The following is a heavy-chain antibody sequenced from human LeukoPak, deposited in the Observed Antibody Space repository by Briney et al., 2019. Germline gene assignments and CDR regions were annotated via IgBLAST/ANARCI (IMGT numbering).Heavy chain of an antibody. CDR1: GFTFSSYE. CDR3: ARGPRGRDLNRWFDV. CDR2: ISSSGSTI. J-gene: IGHJ5*02. Sequence: TGGSLRLSCAASGFTFSSYEMNWVRQAPGKGLEWVSYISSSGSTIYYADSVKGRLTISRDNTNKSLYLDMHSLTVDDTAVYFCARGPRGRDLNRWFDVWGQGILVTVSS. D-gene: IGHD2/OR15-2a*01. V-gene: IGHV3-48*03.